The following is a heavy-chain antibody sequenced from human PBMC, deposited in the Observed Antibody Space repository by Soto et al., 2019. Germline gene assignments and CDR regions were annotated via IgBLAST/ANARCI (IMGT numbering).Heavy chain of an antibody. CDR3: ARDRLVVAATPTLITHPFDY. D-gene: IGHD2-15*01. J-gene: IGHJ4*02. CDR1: GDTFSSYA. Sequence: GASVKVSCKASGDTFSSYAISWVRQAPGQALEWMGGIIPIFGTANYAQKFQGRVTITADESTSTAYMEQSSLRSEDTAVYYCARDRLVVAATPTLITHPFDYWGQGTLVTVSS. CDR2: IIPIFGTA. V-gene: IGHV1-69*13.